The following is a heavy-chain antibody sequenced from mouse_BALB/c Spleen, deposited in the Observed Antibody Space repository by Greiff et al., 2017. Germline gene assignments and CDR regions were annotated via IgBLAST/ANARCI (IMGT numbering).Heavy chain of an antibody. V-gene: IGHV2-9*02. D-gene: IGHD2-10*02. CDR1: GFSLTSYG. CDR2: IWAGGST. CDR3: ARDREYGNYKKFAY. Sequence: VQLVESGPGLVAPSQSLSITCTVSGFSLTSYGVHWVRQPPGKGLEWLGVIWAGGSTNYNSALMSRLSISKDNSKSQVFLKMNSLQTDDTAMYYCARDREYGNYKKFAYWGQGTLVTVSA. J-gene: IGHJ3*01.